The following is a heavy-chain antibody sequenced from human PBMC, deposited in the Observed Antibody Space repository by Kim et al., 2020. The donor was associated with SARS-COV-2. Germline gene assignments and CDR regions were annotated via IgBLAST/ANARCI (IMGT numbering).Heavy chain of an antibody. Sequence: GGSLRLSCAASGFTFSSYWMHWVRQAPGKGLVWVSRINSDGSSTSYADSVKGRFTISRDNAKNTLYLQMNSLRAEDTAVYYCARVREWVVAPPLDYWGQGTLVTVSS. D-gene: IGHD2-15*01. V-gene: IGHV3-74*01. CDR2: INSDGSST. CDR3: ARVREWVVAPPLDY. CDR1: GFTFSSYW. J-gene: IGHJ4*02.